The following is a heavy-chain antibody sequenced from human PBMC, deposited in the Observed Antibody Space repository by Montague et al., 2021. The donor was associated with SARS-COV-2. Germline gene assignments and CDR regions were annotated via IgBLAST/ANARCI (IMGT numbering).Heavy chain of an antibody. V-gene: IGHV4-59*08. CDR3: ARHYSATLPPVY. J-gene: IGHJ4*02. CDR2: ICDSGST. Sequence: SETLSLTCSGQGGSNSSFYRSRSRQNPGKQVESFGNICDSGSTNYNPSLTSRVTMSVDTSKNQFYLKVNPVTAADTAVYYRARHYSATLPPVYWGQGTLVTVSS. D-gene: IGHD2-15*01. CDR1: GGSNSSFY.